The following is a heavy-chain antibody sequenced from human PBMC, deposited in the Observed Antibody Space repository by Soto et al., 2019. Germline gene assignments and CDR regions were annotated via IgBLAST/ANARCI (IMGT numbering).Heavy chain of an antibody. Sequence: QVQLQESGPGLVKPSETLSLTCTVSGGSISSYYWSWIRQPPGKGLEWIGYIYYSGSTNYNPSLKSRVTISVDTSKNQFSLKLSSVTAADTAVYYCARVGPTYYDFWSGSRRFDPWGQGTLVTVSS. CDR2: IYYSGST. J-gene: IGHJ5*02. V-gene: IGHV4-59*01. D-gene: IGHD3-3*01. CDR1: GGSISSYY. CDR3: ARVGPTYYDFWSGSRRFDP.